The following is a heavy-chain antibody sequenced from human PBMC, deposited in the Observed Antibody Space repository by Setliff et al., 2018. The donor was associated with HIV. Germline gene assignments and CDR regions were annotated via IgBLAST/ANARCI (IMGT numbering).Heavy chain of an antibody. CDR2: IIPMLGVA. CDR1: GYTFTGYY. J-gene: IGHJ6*03. V-gene: IGHV1-69*10. CDR3: AGREMPCSGGDCNRYFYYYYMDV. D-gene: IGHD2-21*02. Sequence: WASVKVSCKASGYTFTGYYMHWVRQAPGQGLEWMGGIIPMLGVANYPQKVQGRVTITTDKSTTIVYMELSSLRSEDTAVYYCAGREMPCSGGDCNRYFYYYYMDVWGTGTTVTVSS.